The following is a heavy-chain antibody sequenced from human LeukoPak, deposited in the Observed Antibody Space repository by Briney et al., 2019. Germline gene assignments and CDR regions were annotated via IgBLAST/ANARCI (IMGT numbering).Heavy chain of an antibody. V-gene: IGHV4-59*08. CDR2: IDYSGNI. CDR1: GDSISSYY. Sequence: SETLSLTCTVSGDSISSYYWSWIRQPPGKGLEWIGYIDYSGNINYNPSLKSRVTISVDPSKNQFSLRLSSVTAADTAVCYCARGLTGYSTGWYADYWGQGTLVTVSS. D-gene: IGHD6-19*01. CDR3: ARGLTGYSTGWYADY. J-gene: IGHJ4*02.